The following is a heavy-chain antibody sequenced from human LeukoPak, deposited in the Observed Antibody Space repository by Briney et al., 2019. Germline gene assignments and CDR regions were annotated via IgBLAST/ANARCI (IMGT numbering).Heavy chain of an antibody. D-gene: IGHD4-17*01. Sequence: SETLSLTCAVSGGSISSSNWWSWVRQPPGKGLEWIGEIYHSGSTNYNPSLKSRVTISVDTSKNQFSLKLSSVTAADTAVYYCARETDYGDYVWFDPWGQGTLVTVSS. CDR1: GGSISSSNW. CDR2: IYHSGST. V-gene: IGHV4-4*02. J-gene: IGHJ5*02. CDR3: ARETDYGDYVWFDP.